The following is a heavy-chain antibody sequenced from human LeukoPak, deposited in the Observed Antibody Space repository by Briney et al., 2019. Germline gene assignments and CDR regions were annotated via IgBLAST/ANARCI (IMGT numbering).Heavy chain of an antibody. V-gene: IGHV5-51*01. D-gene: IGHD1-14*01. CDR1: GYSFTNYW. CDR2: MYPRDSAT. J-gene: IGHJ4*02. Sequence: GESLKISCQGSGYSFTNYWIGWVRQMPGKGLEWMGIMYPRDSATRYSPPFQGQVTMSADKSITTAYLQWSSLQASDTAMYYCARLRMASGRGFDYWGQGTRVTVFS. CDR3: ARLRMASGRGFDY.